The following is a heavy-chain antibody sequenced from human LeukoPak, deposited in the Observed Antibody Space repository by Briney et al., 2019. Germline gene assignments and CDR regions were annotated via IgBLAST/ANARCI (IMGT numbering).Heavy chain of an antibody. CDR3: ARLYGDWFDP. CDR2: SSGGSGTI. V-gene: IGHV3-48*01. J-gene: IGHJ5*02. D-gene: IGHD4-17*01. CDR1: GFTFTNYN. Sequence: GGSLRLSCAAPGFTFTNYNMNWVRQAPGKGLEWISYSSGGSGTIYYADSVRGRFTVSRDNAKDSLWLQMDSLRVEDTAVYFCARLYGDWFDPWGPGTLVTVSS.